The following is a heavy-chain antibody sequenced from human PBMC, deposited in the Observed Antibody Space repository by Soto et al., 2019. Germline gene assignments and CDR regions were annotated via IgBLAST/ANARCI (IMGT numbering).Heavy chain of an antibody. CDR1: GGSISSSIYY. V-gene: IGHV4-39*01. Sequence: LXLICTVSGGSISSSIYYWGWIRQPPGKGLEWIGSIYYSGSTYYNPSLKSRVTISVDTSKNQFSLKLSSVTAADTAVYYCATNYAYYYYYGMDVWGQGTTVTVSS. CDR2: IYYSGST. CDR3: ATNYAYYYYYGMDV. D-gene: IGHD4-4*01. J-gene: IGHJ6*02.